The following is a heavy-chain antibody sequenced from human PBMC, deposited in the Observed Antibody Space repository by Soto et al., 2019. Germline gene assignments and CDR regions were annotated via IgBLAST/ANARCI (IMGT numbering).Heavy chain of an antibody. Sequence: GGSLRLSCAASGFTFSSYGMHWVRQSPGKGLEWVAVIWYDGSNKYYADSVKGRFTISRDNSKNTLYLQMNSLRAEDTAVYYCARELKWYYYDSSGYPLGYWGQGTLVTVSS. CDR2: IWYDGSNK. V-gene: IGHV3-33*01. J-gene: IGHJ4*02. CDR3: ARELKWYYYDSSGYPLGY. D-gene: IGHD3-22*01. CDR1: GFTFSSYG.